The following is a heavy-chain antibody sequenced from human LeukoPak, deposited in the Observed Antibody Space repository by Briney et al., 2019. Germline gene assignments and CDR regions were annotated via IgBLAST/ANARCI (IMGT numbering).Heavy chain of an antibody. Sequence: SCKASGYTFTSYYMHWVRQAPGKGLEWVAVISYDGSNKYYADSVKGRFTISRDNSKNTLCLQMNSLRAEDTAVYYCASCPYYDFWSGYYGATHDAFDIWGQGTMVTVSS. CDR2: ISYDGSNK. V-gene: IGHV3-30-3*01. CDR3: ASCPYYDFWSGYYGATHDAFDI. CDR1: GYTFTSYY. D-gene: IGHD3-3*01. J-gene: IGHJ3*02.